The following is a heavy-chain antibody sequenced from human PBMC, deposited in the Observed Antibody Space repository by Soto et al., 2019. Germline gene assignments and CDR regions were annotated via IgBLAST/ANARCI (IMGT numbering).Heavy chain of an antibody. J-gene: IGHJ5*01. CDR3: ARERAPDIRFDS. V-gene: IGHV3-11*01. Sequence: QVQLVESGGGLVKPGGSLRLSCAASGFTFTDYYMSWIRQIPGKGLEWISYISVRGDVIHYIDSVKGRFTISRDNAKNSVFLQMDSLRVEDSAIYYCARERAPDIRFDSWGQGTLLTVSS. CDR1: GFTFTDYY. CDR2: ISVRGDVI. D-gene: IGHD5-12*01.